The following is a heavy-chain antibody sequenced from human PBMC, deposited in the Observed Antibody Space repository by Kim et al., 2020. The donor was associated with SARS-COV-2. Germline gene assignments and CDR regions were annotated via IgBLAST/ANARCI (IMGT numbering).Heavy chain of an antibody. J-gene: IGHJ3*02. D-gene: IGHD3-9*01. CDR3: ARDQTRLRYFDRADAFDI. CDR1: GYTFTGYY. Sequence: ASVKVSCKASGYTFTGYYMHWVRQAPGQGLEWMGRINPNSGGTNYAQKFQGRVTMTRDTSISTAYMELSRLRSDDTAVYYCARDQTRLRYFDRADAFDIWGQGTMVTVSS. V-gene: IGHV1-2*06. CDR2: INPNSGGT.